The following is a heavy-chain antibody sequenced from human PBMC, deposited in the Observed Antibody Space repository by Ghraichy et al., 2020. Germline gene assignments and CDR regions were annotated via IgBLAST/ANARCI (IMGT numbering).Heavy chain of an antibody. CDR1: GPACNRGNDY. CDR3: ARGARPSPSGYSSHCDS. CDR2: IYLLGST. Sequence: SQTLSLTYTGCGPACNRGNDYGSGIRQPPGKELEWIGYIYLLGSTNYNPSVKSGVTISVDTSKNQFSLKLSSVTAADTAVYFCARGARPSPSGYSSHCDSWGLGNLGTVSS. V-gene: IGHV4-61*01. J-gene: IGHJ4*02. D-gene: IGHD3-3*01.